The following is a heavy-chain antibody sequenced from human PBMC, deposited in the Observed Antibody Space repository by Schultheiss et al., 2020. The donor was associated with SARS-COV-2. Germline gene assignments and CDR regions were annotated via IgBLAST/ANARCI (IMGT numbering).Heavy chain of an antibody. J-gene: IGHJ3*02. CDR1: GFTFDDYT. D-gene: IGHD2-2*02. CDR2: ISYDGSNK. V-gene: IGHV3-30*04. Sequence: GGSLRLSCAASGFTFDDYTMHWVRQAPGKGLEWVAVISYDGSNKYYADSVKGRFTISRDNSKNTLYLQMNSLRAEDTAVYYCARGGCSSTSCYSDAFDIWGQGTMVTVSS. CDR3: ARGGCSSTSCYSDAFDI.